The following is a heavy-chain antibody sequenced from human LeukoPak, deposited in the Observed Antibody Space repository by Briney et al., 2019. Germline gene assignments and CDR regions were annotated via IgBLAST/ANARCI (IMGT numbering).Heavy chain of an antibody. D-gene: IGHD7-27*01. J-gene: IGHJ4*02. CDR3: ARSSLGDY. V-gene: IGHV3-30*02. CDR2: IRYDGSNE. Sequence: PGGSLRLSCAPSGFTFSSYGMHWVRQAPGKGLEWVAFIRYDGSNEYYADSVKGRFTISRDKSKNTLYLQMNGLRVEDTAVYYCARSSLGDYWGQGTLVTVSS. CDR1: GFTFSSYG.